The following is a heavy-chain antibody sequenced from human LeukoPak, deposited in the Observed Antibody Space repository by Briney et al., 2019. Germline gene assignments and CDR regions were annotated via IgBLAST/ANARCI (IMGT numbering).Heavy chain of an antibody. D-gene: IGHD3-9*01. Sequence: SVKVSCKASGGTFSSYAISWVRQAPGQGLEWMGGIIPIFGTANYAQKFQGRVTITADESTSTAYMELSSLRSEDTAVYYCARGHYDILTGYYSIDYWGQGTLVTVSS. CDR1: GGTFSSYA. CDR3: ARGHYDILTGYYSIDY. V-gene: IGHV1-69*13. CDR2: IIPIFGTA. J-gene: IGHJ4*02.